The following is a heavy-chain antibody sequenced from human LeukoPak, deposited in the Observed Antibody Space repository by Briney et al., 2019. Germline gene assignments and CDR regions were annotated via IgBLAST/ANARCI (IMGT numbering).Heavy chain of an antibody. Sequence: PSETLSLTCTVSGGSISSYYWSWIRQPPGKGLEWIGYIYYSGSTNYSPSLKSRVTISVDTSKNQFSLKLSSVTAADTAVYYCAREDQDYDFWSGYYQERGTFDYWGQGTLVTVSS. D-gene: IGHD3-3*01. V-gene: IGHV4-59*12. J-gene: IGHJ4*02. CDR1: GGSISSYY. CDR3: AREDQDYDFWSGYYQERGTFDY. CDR2: IYYSGST.